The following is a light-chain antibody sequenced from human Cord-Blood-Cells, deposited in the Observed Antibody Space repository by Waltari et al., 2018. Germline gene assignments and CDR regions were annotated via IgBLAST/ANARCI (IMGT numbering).Light chain of an antibody. Sequence: QSALTQPPSASGSPGPSVTISCTGTSSDVGGYNYVSWYQQHPGKAPKLMIYEVSKQPSGVPDRFSGSKSGNAASLTVSGLQAEDEADYYCSADAGSNNLVFGGGTKLTVL. V-gene: IGLV2-8*01. CDR2: EVS. CDR1: SSDVGGYNY. CDR3: SADAGSNNLV. J-gene: IGLJ3*02.